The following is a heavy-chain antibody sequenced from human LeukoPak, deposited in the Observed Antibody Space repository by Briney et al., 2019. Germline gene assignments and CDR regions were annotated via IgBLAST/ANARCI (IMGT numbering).Heavy chain of an antibody. V-gene: IGHV3-30-3*01. Sequence: PGRSLRLSCAATGFTFHSHAMHWVRQTPGKGLQSVTFISYAGSNKYYADSVKGRFTISRDNSKDTVYLQMTSLRTEDTAVYYCARDRSRNYSCDYWGQGTLVSVSS. CDR2: ISYAGSNK. J-gene: IGHJ4*02. CDR1: GFTFHSHA. CDR3: ARDRSRNYSCDY. D-gene: IGHD2-2*01.